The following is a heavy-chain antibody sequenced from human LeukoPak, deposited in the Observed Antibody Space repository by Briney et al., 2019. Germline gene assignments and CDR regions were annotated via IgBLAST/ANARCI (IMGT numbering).Heavy chain of an antibody. J-gene: IGHJ4*02. Sequence: GGSLRLSCAASGFTFSSYAMSRVRQAPGKGLEWVSAISGSGGSTYYADSVKGRFTISRDNSKNTLYLQMNSLRAEDTAVYYCARLKQWLVQGYFDYWGQGTLVTVSS. V-gene: IGHV3-23*01. D-gene: IGHD6-19*01. CDR1: GFTFSSYA. CDR2: ISGSGGST. CDR3: ARLKQWLVQGYFDY.